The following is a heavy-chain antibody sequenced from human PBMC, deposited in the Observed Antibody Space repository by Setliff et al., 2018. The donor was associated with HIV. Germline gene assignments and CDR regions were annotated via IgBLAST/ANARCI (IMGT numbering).Heavy chain of an antibody. J-gene: IGHJ4*02. CDR2: ISGSGGST. D-gene: IGHD3-22*01. Sequence: GGSLRLSCAASGFTFSSYAMSWVRQAPGKGLEWVSVISGSGGSTYYADSVKGRFTISRDNSKNTLYLQMNSLRAEDTAVYYCAKGGHSSGYYYADYWGQGTLVTVSS. CDR3: AKGGHSSGYYYADY. V-gene: IGHV3-23*01. CDR1: GFTFSSYA.